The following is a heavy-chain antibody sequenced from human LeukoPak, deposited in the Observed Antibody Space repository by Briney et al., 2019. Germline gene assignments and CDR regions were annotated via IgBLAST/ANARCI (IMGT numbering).Heavy chain of an antibody. CDR2: IIPIFGTA. Sequence: SVKVSCKASGGTFSSYAISWVRQAPGQGLEWMGGIIPIFGTANYAQKFQGRVTITADKSTSTAYMELSSLRSEDTAVYYCAREGAYYDSRLGAFDIWGQGTMVTVSS. J-gene: IGHJ3*02. CDR1: GGTFSSYA. D-gene: IGHD3-22*01. CDR3: AREGAYYDSRLGAFDI. V-gene: IGHV1-69*06.